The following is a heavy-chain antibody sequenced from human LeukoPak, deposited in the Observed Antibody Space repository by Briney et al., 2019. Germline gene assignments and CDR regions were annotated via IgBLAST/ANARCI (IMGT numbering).Heavy chain of an antibody. Sequence: GGSLRLSCAASGFTFSSYSMNWVRQAPGKGLEWVSSISSSSSYIYYADSVKGRFTISRDNAKNSVYLQMNSLRAEDTAVYYCARDYYDSSGHDAFDIWGQGTMVTVSS. V-gene: IGHV3-21*01. D-gene: IGHD3-22*01. J-gene: IGHJ3*02. CDR2: ISSSSSYI. CDR1: GFTFSSYS. CDR3: ARDYYDSSGHDAFDI.